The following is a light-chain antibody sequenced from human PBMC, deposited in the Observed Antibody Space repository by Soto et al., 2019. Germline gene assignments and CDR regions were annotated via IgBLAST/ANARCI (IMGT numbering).Light chain of an antibody. V-gene: IGKV1-5*03. J-gene: IGKJ3*01. Sequence: DIQMTQSPSTLSASAGDRVTITCRASQSISGWLAWYQQKPGKAPKLLIYKASSLESGVPSRFSGSGSGTEFTLTISSLQPDDFAPYYCQRYNSYPFTFGPGTKVDIK. CDR2: KAS. CDR1: QSISGW. CDR3: QRYNSYPFT.